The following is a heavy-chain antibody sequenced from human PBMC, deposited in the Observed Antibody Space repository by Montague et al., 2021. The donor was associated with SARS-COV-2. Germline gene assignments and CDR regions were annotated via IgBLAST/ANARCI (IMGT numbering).Heavy chain of an antibody. CDR2: ISSNGGST. D-gene: IGHD3-3*01. V-gene: IGHV3-64*01. CDR1: GFTFSSYA. J-gene: IGHJ6*03. Sequence: SLRLSCAASGFTFSSYAMHWVRQAPGKGLEYVSAISSNGGSTYYANSVKGRFTISRDNFKNTLYLQMGSLRAEDMAVYYCARDGSGFWSGFHYYYYMDVWGKGTTVTVSS. CDR3: ARDGSGFWSGFHYYYYMDV.